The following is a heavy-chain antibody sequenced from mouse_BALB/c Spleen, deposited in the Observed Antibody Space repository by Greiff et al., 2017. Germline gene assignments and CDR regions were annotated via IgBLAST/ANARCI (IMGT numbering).Heavy chain of an antibody. V-gene: IGHV5-12-2*01. CDR2: ISNGGGIT. CDR3: ARHLYYGYAMDY. CDR1: GFTFSSYT. J-gene: IGHJ4*01. Sequence: EVQLVESGGGLVQPGGSLKLSCAASGFTFSSYTMSWVRQTPEKRLEWVAYISNGGGITYYPDTVKGRFTISRDNAKNTLYLQMSSLKSEDTAMYYCARHLYYGYAMDYWGQGTSVTVSS. D-gene: IGHD1-1*01.